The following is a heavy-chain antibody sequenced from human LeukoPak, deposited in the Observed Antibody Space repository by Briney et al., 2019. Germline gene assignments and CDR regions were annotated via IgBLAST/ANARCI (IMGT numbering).Heavy chain of an antibody. V-gene: IGHV1-2*06. Sequence: ASVKVSCKASGYIFTGYYMHWVRQAPRQGLEWMGRINPNSGGTNYAQKFQGRVTMTRDTSISTAYMELSRLRSDDTAVYYCARVGLGIAVADIDYWGQGTLVTVSS. J-gene: IGHJ4*02. CDR1: GYIFTGYY. CDR2: INPNSGGT. CDR3: ARVGLGIAVADIDY. D-gene: IGHD6-19*01.